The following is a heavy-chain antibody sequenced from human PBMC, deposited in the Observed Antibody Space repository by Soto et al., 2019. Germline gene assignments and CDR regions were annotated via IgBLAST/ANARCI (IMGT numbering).Heavy chain of an antibody. J-gene: IGHJ4*02. CDR2: IDPKSGGT. CDR3: ARVSVDVPE. CDR1: GPTFIAYY. V-gene: IGHV1-2*02. Sequence: QLVQSGAEVKKPGASVRVSCKTSGPTFIAYYIHWVRQAPGQGLEWMGWIDPKSGGTTYEQKFLGRVTRTRDTSINTAYMDLNRLTSDDTAVYYCARVSVDVPEWGQGTLITVSS. D-gene: IGHD5-12*01.